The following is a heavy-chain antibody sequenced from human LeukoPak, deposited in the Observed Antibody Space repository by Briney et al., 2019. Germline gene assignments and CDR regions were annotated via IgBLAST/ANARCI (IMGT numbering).Heavy chain of an antibody. CDR2: INAGNGNT. Sequence: GASVKVSCKASGYTFTSYAMHWVRQAPGQRLEWMGWINAGNGNTKYSQKFQGRVTITRDTSASTAYMELSSLRSEDTAVYYCARDLTTMVRGVKPTYYFDYWGQGTLVTVSS. CDR1: GYTFTSYA. D-gene: IGHD3-10*01. CDR3: ARDLTTMVRGVKPTYYFDY. V-gene: IGHV1-3*01. J-gene: IGHJ4*02.